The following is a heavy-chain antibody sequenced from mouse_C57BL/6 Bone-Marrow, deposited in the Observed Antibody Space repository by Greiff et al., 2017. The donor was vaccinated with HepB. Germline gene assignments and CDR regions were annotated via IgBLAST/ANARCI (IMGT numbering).Heavy chain of an antibody. Sequence: VQLQQPGAELVKPGASVKMSCKASGYTFPSYWITWVKQRPGQGLEWIGDIYPGSGSTNYNEKFKSKATLTVDTSSSTAYMQLSSLTSEDSAVYYCARDRDGYYVGFAYWGQGTLVTVSA. CDR2: IYPGSGST. J-gene: IGHJ3*01. D-gene: IGHD2-3*01. CDR3: ARDRDGYYVGFAY. V-gene: IGHV1-55*01. CDR1: GYTFPSYW.